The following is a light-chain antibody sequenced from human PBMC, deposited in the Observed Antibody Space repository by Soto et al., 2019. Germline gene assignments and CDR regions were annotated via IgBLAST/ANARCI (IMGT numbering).Light chain of an antibody. Sequence: QSVLTQPPSASGSPGQSITISCTGTSSDVGAYNYVSWYQHHPGKVPKLLIYEVTNRPSGVSDRFSGSKSGNTASLTISGLQAEDEADYYCSSKRDSSTLFVFGTGTKVTVL. V-gene: IGLV2-14*01. CDR2: EVT. CDR1: SSDVGAYNY. CDR3: SSKRDSSTLFV. J-gene: IGLJ1*01.